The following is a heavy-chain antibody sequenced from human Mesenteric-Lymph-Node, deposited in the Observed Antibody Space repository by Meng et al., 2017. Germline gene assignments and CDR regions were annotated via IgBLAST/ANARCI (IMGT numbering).Heavy chain of an antibody. CDR3: TRAGSPKDGTSWYSFDS. J-gene: IGHJ4*02. D-gene: IGHD1-1*01. V-gene: IGHV3-30*01. Sequence: GESLRLSCEASGFTFSGNSMRWVRQAPGKGLGWVALISYDGSDKYYADSVKGRFTISRDNSKNTLYMQMNSLRPEDTAMYYCTRAGSPKDGTSWYSFDSWGQGTLVTVSS. CDR2: ISYDGSDK. CDR1: GFTFSGNS.